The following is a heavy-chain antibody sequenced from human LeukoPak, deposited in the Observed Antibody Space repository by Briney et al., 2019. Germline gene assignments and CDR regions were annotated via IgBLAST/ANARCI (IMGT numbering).Heavy chain of an antibody. CDR1: GFTFSSYA. V-gene: IGHV3-53*01. CDR3: ALRGYSYGKDY. Sequence: GGSLRLSCAASGFTFSSYAMTWVRQAPGKGLEWVSVIYSGGSTYYADSVKGRFTISRDNSKNTLYLQMNSLRAEDTAVYYCALRGYSYGKDYWGQGTLVTVSS. CDR2: IYSGGST. D-gene: IGHD5-18*01. J-gene: IGHJ4*02.